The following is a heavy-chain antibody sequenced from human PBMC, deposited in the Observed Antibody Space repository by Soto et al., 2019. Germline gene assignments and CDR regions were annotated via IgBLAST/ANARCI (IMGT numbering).Heavy chain of an antibody. CDR3: AKWHTYYYDSRGFSGFDC. Sequence: EVQLLESGGGLVQPGGSLRLSCAASGLTFSRYAMTWVRQAPGKGLEWVSAMSGGGETTYYADSVKGRFTISRDNSRKTLYLQMSSLRAEDTAAYYCAKWHTYYYDSRGFSGFDCWGRGTLVTVSS. CDR1: GLTFSRYA. J-gene: IGHJ4*02. D-gene: IGHD3-22*01. CDR2: MSGGGETT. V-gene: IGHV3-23*01.